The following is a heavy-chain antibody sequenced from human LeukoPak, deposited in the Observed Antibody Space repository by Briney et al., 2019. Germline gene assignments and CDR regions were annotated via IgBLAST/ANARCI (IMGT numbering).Heavy chain of an antibody. CDR1: GGSIISSAYY. CDR3: VRTEVSSGSEDY. CDR2: IYYSGST. Sequence: SETLSLTCTVSGGSIISSAYYWRWIRQPPGKGLEWIGYIYYSGSTYYNPSLKSRVTISLDTSQNQFSLKLSSVTAADTAVYYCVRTEVSSGSEDYWGQGTLVTVSS. J-gene: IGHJ4*02. V-gene: IGHV4-30-4*08. D-gene: IGHD6-19*01.